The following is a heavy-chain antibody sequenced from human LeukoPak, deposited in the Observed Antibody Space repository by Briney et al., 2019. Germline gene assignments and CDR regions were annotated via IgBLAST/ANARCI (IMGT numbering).Heavy chain of an antibody. CDR3: ARAGYSSSWYFWSGTKDNWFDP. D-gene: IGHD6-13*01. CDR2: INHSGST. CDR1: GGSFSGYY. J-gene: IGHJ5*02. V-gene: IGHV4-34*01. Sequence: SETLSLTCAVYGGSFSGYYWSWIRQPPGKGLEWIGEINHSGSTNYNPSPKSRVTISVDTSKNQFSLKLSSVTAADTAVYYCARAGYSSSWYFWSGTKDNWFDPWGQGTLVTVSS.